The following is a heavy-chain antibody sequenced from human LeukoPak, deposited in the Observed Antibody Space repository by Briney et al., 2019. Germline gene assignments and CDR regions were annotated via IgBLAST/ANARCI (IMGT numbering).Heavy chain of an antibody. CDR1: GFTFSSYI. D-gene: IGHD5-18*01. CDR3: ARDHESCGYPYSDY. Sequence: GGSLRLSCAASGFTFSSYIMTWVRQAPGKGLEWVSTTKGSSEATFYADSVKGRFTISRDNSKNTPYLQINSLRADDTALYFCARDHESCGYPYSDYWGQGTLVTVSS. CDR2: TKGSSEAT. V-gene: IGHV3-23*01. J-gene: IGHJ4*02.